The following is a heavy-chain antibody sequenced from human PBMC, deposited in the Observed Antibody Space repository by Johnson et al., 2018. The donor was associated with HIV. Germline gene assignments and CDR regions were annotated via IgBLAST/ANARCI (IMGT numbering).Heavy chain of an antibody. CDR2: IYSGGST. CDR1: GFTFSDYY. J-gene: IGHJ3*02. CDR3: ASTGSGSDDAFDI. D-gene: IGHD3-10*01. Sequence: VQLVESGGGLVKPGGSLRLSCVASGFTFSDYYMSWIRQAPGKGLEWVSVIYSGGSTYYADSVKGRFTISRDNSKNTLSLQMNSLRAEDTAVYYCASTGSGSDDAFDIWGQGTMVTVSS. V-gene: IGHV3-66*01.